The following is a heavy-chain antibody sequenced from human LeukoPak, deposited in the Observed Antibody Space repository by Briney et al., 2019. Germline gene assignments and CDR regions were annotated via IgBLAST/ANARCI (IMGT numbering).Heavy chain of an antibody. CDR3: ASSWISNRPFDY. V-gene: IGHV4-4*02. CDR1: GGSISGSNW. J-gene: IGHJ4*02. Sequence: SGTLSLTCAVSGGSISGSNWWSWVRQPPGKGLEWIGEIYHSGSTNYNPSLKSRVTISVDRSKNQFSLKLSSVTAADTAVYYCASSWISNRPFDYWGQGTLVTVSS. D-gene: IGHD5-12*01. CDR2: IYHSGST.